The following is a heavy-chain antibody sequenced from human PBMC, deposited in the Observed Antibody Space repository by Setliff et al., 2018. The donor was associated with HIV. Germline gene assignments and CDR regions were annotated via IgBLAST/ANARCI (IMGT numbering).Heavy chain of an antibody. CDR2: IYPGDSDT. J-gene: IGHJ4*02. V-gene: IGHV5-51*01. CDR1: GYSFTTYW. Sequence: PGESLKISCKGSGYSFTTYWIGWVRQMPGKGLEWMGIIYPGDSDTRYSPSFQGQVTISADKSISTAYLQWSSLKASDTAMYYCATSPLGYCSGGSGSHYCDYWGPGTLVTVSS. D-gene: IGHD2-15*01. CDR3: ATSPLGYCSGGSGSHYCDY.